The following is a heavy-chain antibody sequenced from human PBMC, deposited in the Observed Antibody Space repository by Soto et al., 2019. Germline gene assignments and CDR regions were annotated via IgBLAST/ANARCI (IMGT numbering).Heavy chain of an antibody. V-gene: IGHV4-39*01. D-gene: IGHD5-12*01. CDR1: GGSISSSSYY. CDR3: ARRDREYSGYAAAASAY. Sequence: ASDTLSLTCTVSGGSISSSSYYWGWIRQPPGKGLGWIGSIYYSGSTYYNPSLKSRVTISVDTSKNQFSLKLSSVTAADTAVYYCARRDREYSGYAAAASAYWGQGTLVTVSS. J-gene: IGHJ4*02. CDR2: IYYSGST.